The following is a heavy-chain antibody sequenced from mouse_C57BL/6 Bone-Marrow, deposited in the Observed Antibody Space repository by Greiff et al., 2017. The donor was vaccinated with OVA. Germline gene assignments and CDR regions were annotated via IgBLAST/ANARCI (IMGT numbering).Heavy chain of an antibody. CDR3: ARGSLAY. J-gene: IGHJ3*01. D-gene: IGHD1-1*02. CDR2: ISSGGSYT. Sequence: EVQLVESGGDLVKPGGSLKLSCAASGFTFSSYGMSWVRQTPDKRLEWVATISSGGSYTYYPDSVKGRFTISRDNAKNTLYLQMSSLKSEDTAMYYCARGSLAYWGQGTLVTVSA. V-gene: IGHV5-6*01. CDR1: GFTFSSYG.